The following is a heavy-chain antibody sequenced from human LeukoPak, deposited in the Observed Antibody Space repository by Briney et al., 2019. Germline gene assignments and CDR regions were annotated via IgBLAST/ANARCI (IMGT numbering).Heavy chain of an antibody. D-gene: IGHD3-10*01. Sequence: SETLSLTCTVSGGSISSSSYYWGWIRQPPGKGLEWIGSIYYSGSTYYNPSLKSRVTISVDTSKNQFSLKLSSVTAADTAVYYCARQGGRWFGDGGAXDIWXXXTXXTVS. V-gene: IGHV4-39*01. J-gene: IGHJ3*02. CDR3: ARQGGRWFGDGGAXDI. CDR2: IYYSGST. CDR1: GGSISSSSYY.